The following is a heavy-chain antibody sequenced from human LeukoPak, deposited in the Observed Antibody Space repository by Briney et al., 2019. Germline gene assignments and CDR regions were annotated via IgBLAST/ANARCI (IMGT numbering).Heavy chain of an antibody. V-gene: IGHV4-59*12. J-gene: IGHJ4*02. CDR2: IYYSGSA. D-gene: IGHD5-12*01. Sequence: SETLSLTCTVSGGSISSYYWSWIRQPPGKGLEWIGYIYYSGSANYNPSLKSRVTISVDTSKNQFSLKLSSVTAADTAVYYCARDGYNSGFDYWGQGTLVTVSS. CDR1: GGSISSYY. CDR3: ARDGYNSGFDY.